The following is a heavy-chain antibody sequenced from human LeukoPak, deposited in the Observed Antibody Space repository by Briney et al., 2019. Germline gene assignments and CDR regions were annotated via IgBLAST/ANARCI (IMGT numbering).Heavy chain of an antibody. Sequence: PGGSLRLSCAAPGFTFNNYWLSWVRQAPGKGLEWVANIKQDGREKYYVDSVKGRFTISRDNAENSLYLQMNSLRAEDTAVYYCARDAWKDRYFDCWGQGTLVTVSS. J-gene: IGHJ4*02. CDR3: ARDAWKDRYFDC. V-gene: IGHV3-7*01. CDR2: IKQDGREK. CDR1: GFTFNNYW. D-gene: IGHD1-1*01.